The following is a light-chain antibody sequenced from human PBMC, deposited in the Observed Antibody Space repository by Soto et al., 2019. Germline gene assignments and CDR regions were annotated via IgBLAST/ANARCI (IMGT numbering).Light chain of an antibody. CDR3: QVWDSTREHPV. CDR2: DDS. Sequence: SYELTQPPSVSVAPGQTARITCGGNNIGSKSVHWYQRKPGQAPVVVVYDDSDRPSGVPERFSGSNSGNTATLIISSVEAGDEADYYCQVWDSTREHPVFGGGTKLTVL. V-gene: IGLV3-21*02. CDR1: NIGSKS. J-gene: IGLJ2*01.